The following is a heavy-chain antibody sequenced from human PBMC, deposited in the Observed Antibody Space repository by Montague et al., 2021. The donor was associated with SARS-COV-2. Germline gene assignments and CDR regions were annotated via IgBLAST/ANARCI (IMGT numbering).Heavy chain of an antibody. CDR3: AKAPWGSDWYYFDY. CDR2: VDWSSGFF. D-gene: IGHD3-9*01. J-gene: IGHJ4*02. V-gene: IGHV3-9*01. Sequence: SLRLSCAASGFTFDDYAMHWVRQAPGAGLEWVAGVDWSSGFFAYADSVRGRFTISRGNAKNSLYLQMNSLKVEDTALYYCAKAPWGSDWYYFDYWGQGTLVTVSS. CDR1: GFTFDDYA.